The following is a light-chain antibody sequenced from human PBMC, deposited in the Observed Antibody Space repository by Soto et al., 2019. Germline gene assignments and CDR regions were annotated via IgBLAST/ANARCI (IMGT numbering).Light chain of an antibody. V-gene: IGLV2-23*01. CDR1: SSDVGSYNL. J-gene: IGLJ1*01. CDR2: EAT. Sequence: QSALTQPASVSGSPGQSITISCTGTSSDVGSYNLVSWYQQHPGKAPKFMIYEATKRPSGASNRFSGSKSGNTASLTISGLQAEDEADYYCCSYAGSSTYVFGTGTKVTVL. CDR3: CSYAGSSTYV.